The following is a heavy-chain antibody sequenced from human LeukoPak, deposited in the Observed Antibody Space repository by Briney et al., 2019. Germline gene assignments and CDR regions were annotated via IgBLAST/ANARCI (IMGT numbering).Heavy chain of an antibody. Sequence: GGSLRLSCAASGFTFSSYAMSWVRQAPGKGLEWVSAISGSGGSTYYADSVKGRFTISRDNSKNTLYLQMNSLRDEDTAVYYCATWGSTEGGLDYWGQGTLVTVSS. CDR2: ISGSGGST. D-gene: IGHD4-17*01. V-gene: IGHV3-23*01. J-gene: IGHJ4*02. CDR1: GFTFSSYA. CDR3: ATWGSTEGGLDY.